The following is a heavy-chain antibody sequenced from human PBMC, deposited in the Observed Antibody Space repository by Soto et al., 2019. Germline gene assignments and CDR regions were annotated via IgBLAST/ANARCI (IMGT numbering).Heavy chain of an antibody. J-gene: IGHJ6*03. D-gene: IGHD6-25*01. V-gene: IGHV4-59*01. Sequence: SETLSLTCTVSGGSISSYYWSWIRQPPGKGLEWIGYIYYSGSTNYNPSLKSRVTISVDTSKNQFSPKLSSVTAADTAVYYCAREVSSSDYYYMDVWGKGTTVTVSS. CDR1: GGSISSYY. CDR2: IYYSGST. CDR3: AREVSSSDYYYMDV.